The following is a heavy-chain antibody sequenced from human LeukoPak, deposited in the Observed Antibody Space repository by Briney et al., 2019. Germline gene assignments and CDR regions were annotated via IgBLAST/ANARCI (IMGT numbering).Heavy chain of an antibody. Sequence: NPSETLSLTCTVSGGSISSYFWSWIRQPAGKGLEYIGRIYATGSTTYNPSLKSRVTMSVDTSKNQFSLKLTSVTAADTALYYCARAMAGAAPWVFDYWGQGTLVTVSS. D-gene: IGHD6-19*01. J-gene: IGHJ4*01. CDR1: GGSISSYF. CDR2: IYATGST. V-gene: IGHV4-4*07. CDR3: ARAMAGAAPWVFDY.